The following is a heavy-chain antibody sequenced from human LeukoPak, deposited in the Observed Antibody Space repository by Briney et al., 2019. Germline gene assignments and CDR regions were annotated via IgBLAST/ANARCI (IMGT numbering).Heavy chain of an antibody. CDR1: GGSIRSYY. CDR3: ARDHGGAAAATNWFDP. J-gene: IGHJ5*02. Sequence: PSETLSLTCSVSGGSIRSYYWNWIRQPPGKGLEGIGYIYYSGSTNYNPSLKSRVTISVDTSKNQFSLKLSSVTAADTAVYYCARDHGGAAAATNWFDPWGQGTLVTVSS. CDR2: IYYSGST. V-gene: IGHV4-59*01. D-gene: IGHD6-13*01.